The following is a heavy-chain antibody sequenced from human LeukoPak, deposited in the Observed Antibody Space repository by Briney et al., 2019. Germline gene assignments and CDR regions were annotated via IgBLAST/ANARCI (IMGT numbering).Heavy chain of an antibody. CDR2: ISSSSNYI. V-gene: IGHV3-21*01. J-gene: IGHJ4*02. CDR3: ARGTLGAWGW. D-gene: IGHD6-19*01. Sequence: PGGSLRLSCAASGFTFSGYDMNWVRQAPGKGLEWVSSISSSSNYIHYADSVKGRFTISRDNAKNSLYLQMSSLRAEDTAVYFCARGTLGAWGWWGQGTLVTVSS. CDR1: GFTFSGYD.